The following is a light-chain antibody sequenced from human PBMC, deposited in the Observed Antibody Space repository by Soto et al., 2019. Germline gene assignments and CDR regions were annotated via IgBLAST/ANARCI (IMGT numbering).Light chain of an antibody. J-gene: IGKJ2*01. CDR3: QQRSDWPRT. V-gene: IGKV3-11*01. CDR2: DAS. Sequence: ETELTQSPATLSLSPGERATLSCRASQSVSSSLAWYQQKPGQAPRLLIYDASNRATGIPARFSGSGSGTDFTLTISSLEPEDFAVYYCQQRSDWPRTFGQGTKLEIK. CDR1: QSVSSS.